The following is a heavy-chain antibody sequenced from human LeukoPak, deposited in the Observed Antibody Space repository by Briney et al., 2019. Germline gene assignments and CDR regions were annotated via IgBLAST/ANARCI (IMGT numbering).Heavy chain of an antibody. CDR2: IWYDGSNK. D-gene: IGHD3-22*01. Sequence: PGGSLRLSCAASGITFSSYGMHWVRQAPGKGLEWVAVIWYDGSNKYYADSVKGRFTISRDNSKNTLYLQMNSLRAEDTAVYYCVRGFSGYYDSSGYYPGLCDYWGQGTLVTVSS. V-gene: IGHV3-33*01. CDR3: VRGFSGYYDSSGYYPGLCDY. J-gene: IGHJ4*02. CDR1: GITFSSYG.